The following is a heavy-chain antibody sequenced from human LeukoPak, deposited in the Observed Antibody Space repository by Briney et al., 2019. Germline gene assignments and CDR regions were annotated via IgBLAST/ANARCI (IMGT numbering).Heavy chain of an antibody. Sequence: GGSLRLSCAASGFTFSSYSMNWVRQAPGKGLEWVSSISTSGGYICYGDSVKGRFTMSRDNAKNSLYLQMDSLRAEDTAVYYCAGYVWGTYRYTNYWGQGTLVTVSS. D-gene: IGHD3-16*02. CDR1: GFTFSSYS. CDR2: ISTSGGYI. CDR3: AGYVWGTYRYTNY. V-gene: IGHV3-21*01. J-gene: IGHJ4*02.